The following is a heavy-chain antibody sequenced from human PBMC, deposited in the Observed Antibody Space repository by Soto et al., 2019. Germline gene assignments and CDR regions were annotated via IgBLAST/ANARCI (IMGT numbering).Heavy chain of an antibody. CDR3: ARYKGAVAGSTYCDY. Sequence: ASVKVSCKASGYTFTSYYMHWVRQAPGQGLEWMGIINPSGGSTSYAQKFQGRVTMTRDTSTSTVYMELSSLRSEDTAVYYCARYKGAVAGSTYCDYWGQGTLVTVSS. V-gene: IGHV1-46*01. D-gene: IGHD6-19*01. J-gene: IGHJ4*02. CDR2: INPSGGST. CDR1: GYTFTSYY.